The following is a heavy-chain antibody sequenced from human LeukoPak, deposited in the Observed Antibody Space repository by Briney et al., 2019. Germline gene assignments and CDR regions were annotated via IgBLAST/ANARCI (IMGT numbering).Heavy chain of an antibody. CDR1: GFTFSTYS. CDR3: ARDLKTAMDYFDY. CDR2: ISYDGSKK. Sequence: PGGSLRLSCPASGFTFSTYSMHWVRQAPGKGREWVAIISYDGSKKYYADSVKGRFTISRDNSKNTLFLQMNSLRPEDTAVYYCARDLKTAMDYFDYWGQGALVTVSS. J-gene: IGHJ4*02. V-gene: IGHV3-30*04. D-gene: IGHD2-2*01.